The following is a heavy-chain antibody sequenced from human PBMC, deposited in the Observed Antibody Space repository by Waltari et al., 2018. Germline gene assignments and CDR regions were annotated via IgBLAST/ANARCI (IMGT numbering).Heavy chain of an antibody. CDR1: GGSFSGYY. J-gene: IGHJ4*02. D-gene: IGHD2-2*01. CDR2: INHSGST. Sequence: QVQLQQWGAGLLKPSETLSLTCAVYGGSFSGYYWSWIRQPPGKGLEWIGDINHSGSTNYTPSLKSRVTISVDTSKNQFSLKLSSVTAADTAVYYCARSKSTSFDKPFDYWGQGTLVTVSS. V-gene: IGHV4-34*01. CDR3: ARSKSTSFDKPFDY.